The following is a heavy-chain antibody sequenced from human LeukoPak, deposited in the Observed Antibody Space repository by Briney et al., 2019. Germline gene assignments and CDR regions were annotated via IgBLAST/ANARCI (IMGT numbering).Heavy chain of an antibody. J-gene: IGHJ4*02. CDR2: ISGSGGST. V-gene: IGHV3-23*01. CDR3: AKVGGSYYYDSSGSNGYYFDY. CDR1: GFTFSSYA. Sequence: GGSLRLFCAASGFTFSSYAMSWVRQAPGKGLEWVSAISGSGGSTYYADSVKGRFTISRDNSKNTLYLQMNSLRAEDTAVYYCAKVGGSYYYDSSGSNGYYFDYWGQGTLVTVSS. D-gene: IGHD3-22*01.